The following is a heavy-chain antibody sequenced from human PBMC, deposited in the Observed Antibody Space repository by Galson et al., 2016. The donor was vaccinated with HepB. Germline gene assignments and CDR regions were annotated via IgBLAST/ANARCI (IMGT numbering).Heavy chain of an antibody. CDR2: ISTSGETI. CDR3: ARRGRWHYGLDV. V-gene: IGHV3-11*01. CDR1: GFTFSDNY. D-gene: IGHD5-24*01. J-gene: IGHJ6*04. Sequence: SLRLSCAASGFTFSDNYMTWIRQAPGKGLEWTSYISTSGETIYYADSVKGRFTISRDNAKSSLYLHMNGLRVEDTAVYFCARRGRWHYGLDVRGKGTAVTVSS.